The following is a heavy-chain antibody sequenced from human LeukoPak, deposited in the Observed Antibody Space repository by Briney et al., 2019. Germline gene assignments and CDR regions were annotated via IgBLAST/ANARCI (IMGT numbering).Heavy chain of an antibody. CDR1: GGSFSGYY. CDR3: ARGLRQQLVLSRFDY. V-gene: IGHV4-34*01. J-gene: IGHJ4*02. CDR2: INHSGST. D-gene: IGHD6-13*01. Sequence: PSETLSLTCAVYGGSFSGYYWSWIRQPPGKGLEWIGEINHSGSTNYNPSLKSRVTISVDTSKNQFSLKLSSVTAADTAVYYCARGLRQQLVLSRFDYWGQGTLVTVSS.